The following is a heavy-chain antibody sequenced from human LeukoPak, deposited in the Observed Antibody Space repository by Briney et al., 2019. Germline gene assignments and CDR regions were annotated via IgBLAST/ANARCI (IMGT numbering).Heavy chain of an antibody. J-gene: IGHJ4*02. CDR2: INPDSGGT. CDR1: GYTFTGYY. V-gene: IGHV1-2*02. D-gene: IGHD6-13*01. CDR3: ARVDGSSWCLDY. Sequence: GASVKVSCKASGYTFTGYYMHWVRQAPGQGLEWMGWINPDSGGTNYAQKFQGRVTMTRDTSISTAYMELSTLRSDDTAVYYCARVDGSSWCLDYWGQGTLVTVSS.